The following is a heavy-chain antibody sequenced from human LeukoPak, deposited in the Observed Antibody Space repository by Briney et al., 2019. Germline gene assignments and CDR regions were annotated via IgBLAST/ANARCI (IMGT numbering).Heavy chain of an antibody. D-gene: IGHD2-15*01. CDR2: IYSSVST. CDR1: DDYINTHY. Sequence: SETLSLTCTVSDDYINTHYWSWVRQPPGKGLEWIGYIYSSVSTNYNPSLKGRVTISIDTSRSQFSLKLSSVTAADTAVYYCARQRCSGATCNRLDHYYYMDVWGKGTTVTVSS. CDR3: ARQRCSGATCNRLDHYYYMDV. V-gene: IGHV4-4*09. J-gene: IGHJ6*03.